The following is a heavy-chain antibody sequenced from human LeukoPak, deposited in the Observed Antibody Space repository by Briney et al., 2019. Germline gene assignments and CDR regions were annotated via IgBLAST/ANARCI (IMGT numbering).Heavy chain of an antibody. Sequence: ASVKVSCKTSGFTFTGYYIHWVRQAPGQGLEWMGWINANSGGTNYAQQFQGWVTMTRDTSISTAYMELSRLRSDDTAMYHCARDSSTVTTPYFDFWGQGTLVTVSS. CDR3: ARDSSTVTTPYFDF. J-gene: IGHJ4*02. CDR1: GFTFTGYY. CDR2: INANSGGT. D-gene: IGHD4-11*01. V-gene: IGHV1-2*04.